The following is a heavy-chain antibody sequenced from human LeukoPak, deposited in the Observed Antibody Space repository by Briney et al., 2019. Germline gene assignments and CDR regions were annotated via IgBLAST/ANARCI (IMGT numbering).Heavy chain of an antibody. CDR2: IYYSGT. Sequence: SETLSLTCTVSGGSISNNTYSWGWIRQPPGKGLEWIGSIYYSGTHYNPSLKSRVTISVDTPKNQFSLKLSSVTAADTAVYYCARARITIIRGPNYFDYWGQGTLVTVSS. D-gene: IGHD3-10*01. CDR3: ARARITIIRGPNYFDY. V-gene: IGHV4-39*07. J-gene: IGHJ4*02. CDR1: GGSISNNTYS.